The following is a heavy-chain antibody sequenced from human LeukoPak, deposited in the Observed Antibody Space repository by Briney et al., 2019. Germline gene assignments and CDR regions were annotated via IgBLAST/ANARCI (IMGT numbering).Heavy chain of an antibody. CDR3: ARGSGGGN. CDR1: GGSINSNNW. D-gene: IGHD3-16*01. Sequence: SETLSLTCAVSGGSINSNNWWTWVRQPPGKGLEWIGEISLSGSPSYNPSLKSRVTISVDTSKNQFSLKLSSVTGADTGVYFCARGSGGGNWGQGSLVTVSS. J-gene: IGHJ4*02. V-gene: IGHV4-4*02. CDR2: ISLSGSP.